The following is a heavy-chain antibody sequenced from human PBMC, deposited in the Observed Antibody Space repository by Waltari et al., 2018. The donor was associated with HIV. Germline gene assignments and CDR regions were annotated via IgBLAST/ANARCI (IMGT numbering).Heavy chain of an antibody. D-gene: IGHD2-2*01. J-gene: IGHJ6*02. CDR1: GYTFTSYD. V-gene: IGHV1-8*01. Sequence: QVQLVQSGAEVKKPGASVKVSCKASGYTFTSYDINWVRQATGQGLEWMGWMNPNSGNTGYAQKFQGRVTMTRNTSISTAYMELSSLRSEDTAVYYCARQYCSSTSCQVVGYGMDVWGQGTTVTVSS. CDR3: ARQYCSSTSCQVVGYGMDV. CDR2: MNPNSGNT.